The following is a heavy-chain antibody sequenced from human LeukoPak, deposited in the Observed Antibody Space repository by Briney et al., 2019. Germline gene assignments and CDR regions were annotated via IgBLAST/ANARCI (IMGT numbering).Heavy chain of an antibody. CDR1: GFTFSSYA. CDR3: AKTDGSSAWYLFFGRFDS. V-gene: IGHV3-23*01. J-gene: IGHJ4*02. CDR2: ISGSGSST. Sequence: GGSLRLSCAASGFTFSSYAMSWVRQAPGRGLEWVSVISGSGSSTYYAESVKGRFTISRDNSKNTLYLQMNSLRAEDTALYYCAKTDGSSAWYLFFGRFDSWGQGTLVTVSS. D-gene: IGHD6-19*01.